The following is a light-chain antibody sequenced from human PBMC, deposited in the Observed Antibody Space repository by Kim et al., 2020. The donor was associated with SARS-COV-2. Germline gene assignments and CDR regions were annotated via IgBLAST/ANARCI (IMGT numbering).Light chain of an antibody. CDR1: SGINLDTYR. CDR3: LSWNGSAYV. V-gene: IGLV5-45*02. CDR2: YKSDSDK. Sequence: QPVLTQPSSLSAPPGASASLTCTLPSGINLDTYRIYWYQQKPGSPPQYLLNYKSDSDKQQGSGVPSRFSGSKDASANAGILLISGLQSENEAEYYCLSWNGSAYVFG. J-gene: IGLJ7*01.